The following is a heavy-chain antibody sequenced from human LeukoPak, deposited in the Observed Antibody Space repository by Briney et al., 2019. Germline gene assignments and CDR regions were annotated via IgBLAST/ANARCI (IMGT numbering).Heavy chain of an antibody. D-gene: IGHD5-24*01. CDR2: IIPIFGTA. Sequence: SVKVSCKASGGTFSSYAISWVRQAPGQGLEWMGGIIPIFGTANYAQKFQGRVTMTRDTSTSTVYMELSSLKSEDTAVYYCARVRDGYNDAYDIWGQGTMVTVSS. CDR1: GGTFSSYA. J-gene: IGHJ3*02. CDR3: ARVRDGYNDAYDI. V-gene: IGHV1-69*05.